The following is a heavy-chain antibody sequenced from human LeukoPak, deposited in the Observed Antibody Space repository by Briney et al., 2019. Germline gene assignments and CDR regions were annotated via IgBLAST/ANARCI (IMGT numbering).Heavy chain of an antibody. CDR1: GGTFSSDA. CDR3: ARSSRYYDSSGLQAYYFDY. CDR2: IIPIFGTA. J-gene: IGHJ4*02. V-gene: IGHV1-69*13. D-gene: IGHD3-22*01. Sequence: ASVKVSCKAPGGTFSSDAISWVRQAPGQGLEWMGGIIPIFGTANYAQKFQGRVTLTADESTSTAYMELSSLRSEDTAVYYCARSSRYYDSSGLQAYYFDYWGQGTLVTVSS.